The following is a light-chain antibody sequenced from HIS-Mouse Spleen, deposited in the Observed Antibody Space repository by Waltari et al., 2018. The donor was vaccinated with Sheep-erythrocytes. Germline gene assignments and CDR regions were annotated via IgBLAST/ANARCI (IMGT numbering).Light chain of an antibody. CDR1: SSDVGSYNL. V-gene: IGLV2-23*01. Sequence: QSALTQPASVSGSPGQSITIPCTGTSSDVGSYNLVSWYQQHPGKAPTLLIYECSKRPSGVSNRFSGSKSGNTASLTISGLQAEDEADYYCCSYAGSSTPWVFGGGTKLTVL. CDR3: CSYAGSSTPWV. J-gene: IGLJ3*02. CDR2: ECS.